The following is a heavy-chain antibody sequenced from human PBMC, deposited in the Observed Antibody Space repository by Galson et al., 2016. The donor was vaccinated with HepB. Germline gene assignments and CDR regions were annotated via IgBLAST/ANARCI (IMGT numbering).Heavy chain of an antibody. J-gene: IGHJ5*02. D-gene: IGHD4-17*01. CDR1: GFTFSSYA. Sequence: SLRLSCAASGFTFSSYAMHWVRRAPGKGLEWVAVISYDGSNKYYADSVKGRFTISRDNSKNTLYLQMNSLRAEDTAVYYCASGIGYGDYNWFDPWGQGTLVTVSS. V-gene: IGHV3-30-3*01. CDR3: ASGIGYGDYNWFDP. CDR2: ISYDGSNK.